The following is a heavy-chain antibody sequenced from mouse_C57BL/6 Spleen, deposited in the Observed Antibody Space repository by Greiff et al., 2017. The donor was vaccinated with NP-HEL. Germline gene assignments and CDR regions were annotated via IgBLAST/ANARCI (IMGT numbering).Heavy chain of an antibody. V-gene: IGHV2-2*01. CDR3: ARAYDGYYEWYFDV. D-gene: IGHD2-3*01. Sequence: VKLVESGPGLVQPSQSLSITCTVSGFSLTSYGVHWVRQSPGKGLEWLGVIWSGGSTDYNAAFISRLSISKDNSKSQVFFKMNSLQADDTAIYYCARAYDGYYEWYFDVWGTGTTVTVSS. CDR1: GFSLTSYG. J-gene: IGHJ1*03. CDR2: IWSGGST.